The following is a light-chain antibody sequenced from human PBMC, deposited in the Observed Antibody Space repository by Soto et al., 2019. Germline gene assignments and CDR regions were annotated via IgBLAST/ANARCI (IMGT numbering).Light chain of an antibody. Sequence: DIQLTHSPSTLSVSVRGRDTITCRARLSYSTHLAWYRHKPGEAPKLLIYKASTLERGVPSRFSGSGSGTDFTLTISSLQPEDVATYYCQKHSSAPRTFGGGTKVDIK. J-gene: IGKJ4*01. V-gene: IGKV1-5*03. CDR3: QKHSSAPRT. CDR1: LSYSTH. CDR2: KAS.